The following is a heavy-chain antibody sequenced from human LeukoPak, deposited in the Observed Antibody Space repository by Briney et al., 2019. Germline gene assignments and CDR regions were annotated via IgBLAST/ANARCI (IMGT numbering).Heavy chain of an antibody. CDR3: ATSHVHSSGWFYPGFDY. V-gene: IGHV4-39*01. D-gene: IGHD6-19*01. CDR1: GGSNSSSSYY. Sequence: SETLSLTCTVSGGSNSSSSYYWGWIRQPPGKGLEWIGSIYCSGSTYYNPSLKSRVTISVDTSKNQFSLRLSSVTAADTAVYYCATSHVHSSGWFYPGFDYWGQGTLVTVSS. CDR2: IYCSGST. J-gene: IGHJ4*02.